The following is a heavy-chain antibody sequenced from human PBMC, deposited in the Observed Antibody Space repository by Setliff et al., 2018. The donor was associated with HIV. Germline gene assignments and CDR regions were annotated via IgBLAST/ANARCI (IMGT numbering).Heavy chain of an antibody. Sequence: PSETLSLTCTVSGGSISSSSYFWGWIRQPPGKGLECIGNIYYSGSTSYNPSLKSRVTISVDTSKNQFSLKLSSVTAADTAVYYCARVPGRDYYDTSGDFDYWGLGTLVTVSS. CDR3: ARVPGRDYYDTSGDFDY. D-gene: IGHD3-22*01. V-gene: IGHV4-39*01. CDR1: GGSISSSSYF. CDR2: IYYSGST. J-gene: IGHJ4*02.